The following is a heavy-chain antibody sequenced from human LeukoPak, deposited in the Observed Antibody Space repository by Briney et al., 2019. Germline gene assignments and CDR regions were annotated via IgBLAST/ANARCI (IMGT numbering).Heavy chain of an antibody. D-gene: IGHD3-10*01. CDR1: GGTFSNYA. J-gene: IGHJ4*02. Sequence: GASVKVSCKASGGTFSNYAISWVRQAPGQGLEWMGRIIPMVGIRNYAQKFQDRVTITADKSTSTVHMELSSLRSEDTAVYYCARALNPYDSGSYYSLDYWGQGTLVTVSS. CDR3: ARALNPYDSGSYYSLDY. V-gene: IGHV1-69*04. CDR2: IIPMVGIR.